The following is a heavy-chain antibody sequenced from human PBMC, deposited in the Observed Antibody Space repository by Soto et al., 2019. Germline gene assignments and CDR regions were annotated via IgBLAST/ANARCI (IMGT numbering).Heavy chain of an antibody. J-gene: IGHJ6*02. V-gene: IGHV1-3*01. Sequence: QIQLMQSGAEVKKPGASVKVSCKASGYTFTSYGIHWVRQAPGQRLEWTGWINAGNGNTKYSEKFQGRVTITRDTSASTAYLELSSLRSEDTAVYYCARDPNDSSAYYRLYYYGMDVWGQGTTVTVSS. CDR1: GYTFTSYG. CDR3: ARDPNDSSAYYRLYYYGMDV. CDR2: INAGNGNT. D-gene: IGHD3-22*01.